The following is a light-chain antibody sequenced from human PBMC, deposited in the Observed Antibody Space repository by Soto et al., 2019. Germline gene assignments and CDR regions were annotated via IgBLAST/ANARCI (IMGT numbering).Light chain of an antibody. V-gene: IGKV1-39*01. Sequence: DIQMTQSPSSLSASVGDRVTITCQASQDISNYLNWFQQTPGKAPKLLIYDASNLETGVPSRFSGSGSGTDFILTISSLQPEDFATYHCQQSYSTPWTFGRGTKVEVK. CDR2: DAS. CDR1: QDISNY. J-gene: IGKJ1*01. CDR3: QQSYSTPWT.